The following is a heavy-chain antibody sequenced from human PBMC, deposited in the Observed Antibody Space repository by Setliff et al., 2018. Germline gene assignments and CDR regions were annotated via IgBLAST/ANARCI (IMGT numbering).Heavy chain of an antibody. D-gene: IGHD2-15*01. V-gene: IGHV1-18*01. Sequence: ASVKVSCKAYGFTFSDAGINWARQAPGQGLEWLGWVSGHSGYTNYAQKVQGRVTMTTDAFTTTAYMDLKSLRSDDTAVYYCARDRRGYCSGDSCYPGYMDVWGAGTTVTVSS. CDR1: GFTFSDAG. CDR3: ARDRRGYCSGDSCYPGYMDV. J-gene: IGHJ6*03. CDR2: VSGHSGYT.